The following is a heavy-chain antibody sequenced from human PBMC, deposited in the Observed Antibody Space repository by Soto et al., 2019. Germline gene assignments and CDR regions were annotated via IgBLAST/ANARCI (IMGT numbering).Heavy chain of an antibody. CDR3: ARGLPNYDILTGYYTNSAFDY. Sequence: QVQLQESGPGLVKPSQTLSLTCTVSGGSISSGGYYWSWIRQHPGKGLEWIGYIYYSVSTYYNPSLKSRVTISVDTSKNQFSLKLSSVTAADTAVYYCARGLPNYDILTGYYTNSAFDYWGQGTLVTVSS. CDR1: GGSISSGGYY. V-gene: IGHV4-31*03. CDR2: IYYSVST. J-gene: IGHJ4*02. D-gene: IGHD3-9*01.